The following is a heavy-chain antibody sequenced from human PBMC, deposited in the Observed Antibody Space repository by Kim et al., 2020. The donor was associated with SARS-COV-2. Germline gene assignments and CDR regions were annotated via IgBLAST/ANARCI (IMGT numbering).Heavy chain of an antibody. CDR1: GYTFIGYH. V-gene: IGHV1-2*06. D-gene: IGHD3-10*01. CDR3: ATDRGADRGVSLRATAFDY. Sequence: ASVKVSCKTSGYTFIGYHIHWVRQAPGQGLEWMGRINPNSGGTNYAQNFQGRVTMTRDTSISTAYMELSRLRSDDTAVYYCATDRGADRGVSLRATAFDYWGQGTLVTVSS. J-gene: IGHJ4*02. CDR2: INPNSGGT.